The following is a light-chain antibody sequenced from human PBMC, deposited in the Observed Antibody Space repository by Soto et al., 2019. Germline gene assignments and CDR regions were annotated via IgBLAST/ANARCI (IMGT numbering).Light chain of an antibody. J-gene: IGKJ4*01. CDR3: QQYVTSPPGLA. CDR1: QSVSSSH. CDR2: GAS. Sequence: EIVLTQSPGTLSLSPGERATLSCRASQSVSSSHLAWYQQKPGQPPRLLIYGASSRATGIPDRFSGSGSGTDFTLTISRRDPEDFAVYYCQQYVTSPPGLAFGGGTKVEIK. V-gene: IGKV3-20*01.